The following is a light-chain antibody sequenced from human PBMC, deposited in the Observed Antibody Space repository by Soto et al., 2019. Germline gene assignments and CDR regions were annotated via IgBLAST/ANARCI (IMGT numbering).Light chain of an antibody. V-gene: IGKV1-27*01. Sequence: DIPMTQSPSSLSASVGDRVTITCRASRGISNFLAWYQHKPGKVPKLLIYAASTLQSGVPSRFSGSGSGTDFTLTISSPQPEDVATYYCQKYKSAPSLTFGGGTKVEIK. CDR1: RGISNF. CDR3: QKYKSAPSLT. J-gene: IGKJ4*01. CDR2: AAS.